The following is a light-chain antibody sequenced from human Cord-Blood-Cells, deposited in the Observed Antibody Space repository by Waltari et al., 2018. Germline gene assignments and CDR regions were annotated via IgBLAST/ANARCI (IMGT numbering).Light chain of an antibody. CDR1: QGISSY. Sequence: AIRITQSPSSLSASTGDRVTITCRASQGISSYLAWYQQKPGKAPKLLIYAASTLQSGVPSRFSDSGSGTDFTLTISCLQSEDFATYYCQQYYSYLYTFGQGTKLEIK. V-gene: IGKV1-8*01. J-gene: IGKJ2*01. CDR3: QQYYSYLYT. CDR2: AAS.